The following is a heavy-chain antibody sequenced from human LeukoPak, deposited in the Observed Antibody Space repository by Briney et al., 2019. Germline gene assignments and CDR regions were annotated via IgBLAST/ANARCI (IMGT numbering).Heavy chain of an antibody. D-gene: IGHD1-20*01. CDR1: GYTFTSYD. Sequence: ASVKVSCKASGYTFTSYDINWVRQATGQGLEWMGWMNPNSGNTGYAQKFQGRVTMTRNTSISTAYMELSRLRSDDTAVYYCARFRYNWNPLDYWGQGTLVTVSS. CDR3: ARFRYNWNPLDY. CDR2: MNPNSGNT. V-gene: IGHV1-8*01. J-gene: IGHJ4*02.